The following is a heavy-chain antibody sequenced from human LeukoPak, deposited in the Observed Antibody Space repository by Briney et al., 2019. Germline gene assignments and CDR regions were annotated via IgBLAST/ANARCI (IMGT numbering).Heavy chain of an antibody. V-gene: IGHV1-18*01. CDR1: GYTFTSYG. J-gene: IGHJ3*02. D-gene: IGHD3-3*01. CDR3: ARTTIFGVVTGPDAFDI. CDR2: ISAYNGNT. Sequence: ASVKVSCKASGYTFTSYGISWVRPAPGQGLEWMGCISAYNGNTNYAQKLQGGVTMTTDTSTSTAYMELRSLRSDDTAVYYCARTTIFGVVTGPDAFDIWGQGTMVTVSS.